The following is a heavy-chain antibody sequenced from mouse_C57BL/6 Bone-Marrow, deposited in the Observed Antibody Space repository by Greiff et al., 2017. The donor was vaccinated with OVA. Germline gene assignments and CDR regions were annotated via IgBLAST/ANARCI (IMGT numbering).Heavy chain of an antibody. V-gene: IGHV1-63*01. D-gene: IGHD2-4*01. CDR3: ARSGDYDSYAMDY. Sequence: QVQLQQSGAELVRPGTSVKMSCKASGYTFTNYWIGWAKQRPGHGLEWIGDIYPGGGYTNYNEKFKGKATLTADKSSSTAYMQFSSLTSEDSAIYYCARSGDYDSYAMDYWGQGTSVTVSS. CDR1: GYTFTNYW. CDR2: IYPGGGYT. J-gene: IGHJ4*01.